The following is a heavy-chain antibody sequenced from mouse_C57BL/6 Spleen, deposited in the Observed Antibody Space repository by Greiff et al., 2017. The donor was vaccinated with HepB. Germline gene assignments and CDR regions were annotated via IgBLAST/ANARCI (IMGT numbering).Heavy chain of an antibody. V-gene: IGHV1-81*01. D-gene: IGHD2-5*01. CDR1: GYTFTSYG. J-gene: IGHJ1*03. CDR3: ARLSSNLRYFDV. CDR2: IYPRSGNT. Sequence: QVQLQQSGAELARPGASVKLSCKASGYTFTSYGISWVKQRTGQGLEWIGEIYPRSGNTYYNEKFKGKATLTADKSSSTAYMELRSLTSEDSAVYFCARLSSNLRYFDVWGTGTTVTVSS.